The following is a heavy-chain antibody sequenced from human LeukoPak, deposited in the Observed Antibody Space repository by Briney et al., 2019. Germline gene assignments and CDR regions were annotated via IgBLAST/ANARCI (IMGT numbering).Heavy chain of an antibody. CDR1: GFTFSSYW. D-gene: IGHD1-14*01. CDR3: AKVSGGGLYYDGMDV. CDR2: INSDGSST. Sequence: RTGGSLRLSCAASGFTFSSYWMHWVRQAPGKGLVWVSRINSDGSSTSYADSVKGRFTISRDNAKNTLYLQMNSLRAEDTAVYYCAKVSGGGLYYDGMDVWGQGTTVTVSS. V-gene: IGHV3-74*01. J-gene: IGHJ6*02.